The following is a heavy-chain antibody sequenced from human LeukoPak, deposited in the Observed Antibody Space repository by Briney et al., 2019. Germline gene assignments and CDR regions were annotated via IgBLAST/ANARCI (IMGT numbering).Heavy chain of an antibody. CDR3: TRHVPNSGYANFDY. Sequence: GGSLSLSCAVSGFTFSGSAMHWVRQASGKGLEWVGRIRSKANSYATAYAASVKGRFTISRDDSKNTAYLQMNSLKTEDTAVYYCTRHVPNSGYANFDYWGQGTLVTVSS. D-gene: IGHD5-12*01. CDR1: GFTFSGSA. J-gene: IGHJ4*02. CDR2: IRSKANSYAT. V-gene: IGHV3-73*01.